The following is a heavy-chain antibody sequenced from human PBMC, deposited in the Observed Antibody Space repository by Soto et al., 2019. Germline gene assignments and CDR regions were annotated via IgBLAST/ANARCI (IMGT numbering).Heavy chain of an antibody. CDR3: ARHGKASVADNWFDP. CDR1: GGSISSYY. V-gene: IGHV4-59*08. J-gene: IGHJ5*02. D-gene: IGHD6-19*01. Sequence: SETLSLTCTVSGGSISSYYWSWIRQPPGKGLEWIGYIYYSGSTNYNPSLKSRVTISVDTSKNQFSLKLSSVTAADTAVYYCARHGKASVADNWFDPWGQGTLVTVSS. CDR2: IYYSGST.